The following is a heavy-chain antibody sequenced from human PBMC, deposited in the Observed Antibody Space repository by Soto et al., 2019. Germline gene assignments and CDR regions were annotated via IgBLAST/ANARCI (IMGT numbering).Heavy chain of an antibody. D-gene: IGHD5-12*01. CDR3: ERVKWQAPDY. Sequence: TLSLTFTVSGGSVSSGGYYWSWIRQHPGKGLEWIGYIYYGGSTYYNPSLKSRVTISVDTSKNQFSLKLSSVTAADTAVYYCERVKWQAPDYWGQGTLVTVSS. J-gene: IGHJ4*02. V-gene: IGHV4-31*03. CDR1: GGSVSSGGYY. CDR2: IYYGGST.